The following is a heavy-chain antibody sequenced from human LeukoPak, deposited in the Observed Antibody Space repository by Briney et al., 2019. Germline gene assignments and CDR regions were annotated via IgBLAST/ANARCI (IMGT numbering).Heavy chain of an antibody. CDR3: ARRRSSSWYPYYYYYGMDV. J-gene: IGHJ6*02. CDR2: IFPRDSNT. V-gene: IGHV5-51*01. CDR1: GFSFTSYW. D-gene: IGHD6-13*01. Sequence: GESLKISCKASGFSFTSYWIGWVRQMPGKGLEWMGIIFPRDSNTRYSPSFQGQVTFSADRSISTAYLQWSSLKASDTAMYYCARRRSSSWYPYYYYYGMDVWGQGTTVTVSS.